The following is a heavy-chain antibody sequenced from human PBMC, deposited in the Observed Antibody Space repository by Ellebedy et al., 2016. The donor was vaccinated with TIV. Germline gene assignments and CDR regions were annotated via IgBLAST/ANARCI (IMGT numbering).Heavy chain of an antibody. CDR3: ARGSTNGRYYYVDF. V-gene: IGHV4-61*02. CDR2: IYKDGST. J-gene: IGHJ4*02. CDR1: GGSISSGSYY. D-gene: IGHD1-26*01. Sequence: SETLSLXXIVSGGSISSGSYYWSWIRQSAGKGLEWIGRIYKDGSTDYNPSLKTRVVISLDRSKNQFSLELDSVTAADTAMYYCARGSTNGRYYYVDFWGQGTPVSVSS.